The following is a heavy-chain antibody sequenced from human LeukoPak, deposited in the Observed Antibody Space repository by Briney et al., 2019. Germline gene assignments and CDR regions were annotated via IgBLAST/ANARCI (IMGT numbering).Heavy chain of an antibody. V-gene: IGHV1-8*02. Sequence: ASVKVSCKASGYTFTSYDINWVRQATGQGLEWMGWMNPNSGNTGYAQKFQGRVTMTRDTSINTAYMELSSLRSDDTAVYYCARAIVVVTATQAVGYWGQGTLVTVSS. CDR3: ARAIVVVTATQAVGY. CDR2: MNPNSGNT. CDR1: GYTFTSYD. D-gene: IGHD2-21*02. J-gene: IGHJ4*02.